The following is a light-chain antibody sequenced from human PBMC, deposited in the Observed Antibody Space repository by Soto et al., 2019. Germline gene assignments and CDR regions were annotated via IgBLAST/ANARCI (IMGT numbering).Light chain of an antibody. CDR2: GAS. Sequence: EIVMTQSPATLSVSPGESATHSCRASQSVSSNLAWYQQKPGQAPRLLIYGASTRATGIPARFSGSGSGTEFTLTISSLQSEDFAVYYCQQYNNWWTFGQGTKVEIK. CDR1: QSVSSN. CDR3: QQYNNWWT. V-gene: IGKV3-15*01. J-gene: IGKJ1*01.